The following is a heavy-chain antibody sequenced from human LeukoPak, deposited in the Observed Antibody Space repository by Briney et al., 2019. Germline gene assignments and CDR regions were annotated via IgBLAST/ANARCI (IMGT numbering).Heavy chain of an antibody. CDR3: ATALYGSGSFDY. Sequence: ASVKVSCKVSGYTLTELSMHWVRQAPGKGLEWMGGFDPEDGETIYAQKFQGRVTMTEDTSTDTAYMELSSLRSDDTAVYYCATALYGSGSFDYWGQGTLVTVSS. CDR2: FDPEDGET. D-gene: IGHD3-10*01. J-gene: IGHJ4*02. CDR1: GYTLTELS. V-gene: IGHV1-24*01.